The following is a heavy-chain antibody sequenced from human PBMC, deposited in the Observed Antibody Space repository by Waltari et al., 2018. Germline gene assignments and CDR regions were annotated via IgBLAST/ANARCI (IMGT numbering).Heavy chain of an antibody. V-gene: IGHV4-39*07. CDR2: IYYSGST. J-gene: IGHJ4*02. CDR1: GGSISSSSYY. CDR3: AGPAAAVLVLLRTSDVYFDY. D-gene: IGHD6-13*01. Sequence: QLQLQESGPGLVKPSETLSLTCTVSGGSISSSSYYWGWIRQPPGKGVEWIGSIYYSGSTYYADSVKGRFTISRDNSKNTLYLQMNSLRAEDTAVYYCAGPAAAVLVLLRTSDVYFDYWGQGTLVTVSS.